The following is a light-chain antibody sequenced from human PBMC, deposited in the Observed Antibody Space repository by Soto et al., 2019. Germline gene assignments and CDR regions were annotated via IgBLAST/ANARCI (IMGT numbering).Light chain of an antibody. CDR3: SSYRSTTTYV. V-gene: IGLV2-14*03. Sequence: QSVLTQPASVSGSPGQAITIPCTGTSSDVGGYNYVSWYQQHPGKAPKLMIYDVSNRPSGVSNRFSGSKSGNTASLTISGLQAEDEAEYYCSSYRSTTTYVFGTGTKVTVL. CDR2: DVS. CDR1: SSDVGGYNY. J-gene: IGLJ1*01.